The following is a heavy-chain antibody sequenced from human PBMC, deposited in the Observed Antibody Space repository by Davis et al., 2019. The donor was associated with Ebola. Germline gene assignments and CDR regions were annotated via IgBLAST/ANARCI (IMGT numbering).Heavy chain of an antibody. CDR2: INHSGST. J-gene: IGHJ4*02. CDR1: GGSFSGYY. CDR3: ARGSPWLVLYY. V-gene: IGHV4-34*01. Sequence: PSETLSLTCAVYGGSFSGYYWSWIRQPPGKGLEWIGEINHSGSTNYNPSLKSRVTISVDTSKNQFSLKLSSVTAADTAVYYCARGSPWLVLYYWGQGTLVTVSS. D-gene: IGHD6-19*01.